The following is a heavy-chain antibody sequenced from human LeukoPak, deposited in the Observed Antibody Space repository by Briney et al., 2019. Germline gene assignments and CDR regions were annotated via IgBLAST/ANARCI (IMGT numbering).Heavy chain of an antibody. J-gene: IGHJ6*02. D-gene: IGHD3-3*01. V-gene: IGHV4-39*02. CDR1: GGSIRSSYYY. CDR2: IYDSGST. Sequence: SETLSLTCTVSGGSIRSSYYYWGWIRQPPGKGLEWIGSIYDSGSTYYNPSLKSRVTISVDTSKNQFSLKLNSVTAADTAVYYCARDTYDFWSGYFLPYGMDVWGQGTTVTVSS. CDR3: ARDTYDFWSGYFLPYGMDV.